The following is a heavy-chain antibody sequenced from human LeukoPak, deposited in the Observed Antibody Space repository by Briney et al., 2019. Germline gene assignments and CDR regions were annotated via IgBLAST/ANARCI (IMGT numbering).Heavy chain of an antibody. CDR1: GGSFSGYY. CDR3: ARGQGDGYSLFDY. J-gene: IGHJ4*02. CDR2: INHSGST. Sequence: SETLSITCAVYGGSFSGYYWSWIRQPPGKGLEWIGEINHSGSTNYNPSLKSRVTISVDTSKNQFSLKLSSVTAADTAVYYCARGQGDGYSLFDYWGQGTLVTVSS. V-gene: IGHV4-34*01. D-gene: IGHD5-24*01.